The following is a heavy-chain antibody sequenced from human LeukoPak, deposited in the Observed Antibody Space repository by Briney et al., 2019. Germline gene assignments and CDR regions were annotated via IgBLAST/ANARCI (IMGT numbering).Heavy chain of an antibody. V-gene: IGHV1-69*04. Sequence: ASVKVSCKASGGTFSSYAISWVRQAPGQGLEWMGRIIPILGIANYAQKFQGRVTITADKSTSTAYMELSSLRSEDTAVYYCARDYCSSTSCFGVNWFDPWGQGTLVTVSS. J-gene: IGHJ5*02. D-gene: IGHD2-2*01. CDR3: ARDYCSSTSCFGVNWFDP. CDR2: IIPILGIA. CDR1: GGTFSSYA.